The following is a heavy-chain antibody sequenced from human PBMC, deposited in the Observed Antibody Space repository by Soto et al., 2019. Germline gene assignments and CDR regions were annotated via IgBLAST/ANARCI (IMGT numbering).Heavy chain of an antibody. CDR3: ARLTSYDSSGYYRY. CDR2: IRSSRSNI. V-gene: IGHV3-21*01. Sequence: EVQLVESGGGLVKPGGSLRLSCAASGFTFSSYSMNWVRQAPGKGLEWVASIRSSRSNIYYADSVKGRFTISRDNAKNSLYLQMNSMRAEDTAVYFFARLTSYDSSGYYRYWGQGPLVTVSS. CDR1: GFTFSSYS. J-gene: IGHJ4*02. D-gene: IGHD3-22*01.